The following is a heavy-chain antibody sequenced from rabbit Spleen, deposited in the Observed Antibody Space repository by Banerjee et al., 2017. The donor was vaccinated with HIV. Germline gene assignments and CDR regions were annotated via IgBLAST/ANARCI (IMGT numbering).Heavy chain of an antibody. Sequence: QEQLVESGGGLVKPEGSRTLTCMSSGLDFSSSYWICWVRQSPGKGLEWIACIDIGRTGRTYYANWAKGRFTISRTSSTTVTLQMTSLTAADTATYFCARDAAGREDFNLWGPGTLVTVS. V-gene: IGHV1S45*01. D-gene: IGHD4-2*01. CDR1: GLDFSSSYW. J-gene: IGHJ4*01. CDR2: IDIGRTGRT. CDR3: ARDAAGREDFNL.